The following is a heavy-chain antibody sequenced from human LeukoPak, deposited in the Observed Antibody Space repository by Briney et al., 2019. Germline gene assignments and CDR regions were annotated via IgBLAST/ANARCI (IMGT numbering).Heavy chain of an antibody. V-gene: IGHV4-34*01. D-gene: IGHD3-10*01. CDR1: GGSFSGYY. Sequence: SETLSLTCAVYGGSFSGYYWSWIRQPPGKGLEWIGEINHSGSTNYNPSLKSRVTISVDTSKNQFSLKLSSVTAADTAVYYRASGVSGRRRHYYYYYYMDVWGKGTTVTVSS. J-gene: IGHJ6*03. CDR3: ASGVSGRRRHYYYYYYMDV. CDR2: INHSGST.